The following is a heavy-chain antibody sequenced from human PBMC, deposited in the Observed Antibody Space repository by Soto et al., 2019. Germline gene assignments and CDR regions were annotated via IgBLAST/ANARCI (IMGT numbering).Heavy chain of an antibody. D-gene: IGHD3-22*01. J-gene: IGHJ4*02. V-gene: IGHV1-46*01. CDR1: GYTFTSYY. CDR2: INPSGGST. CDR3: ARALYVSSGYYYVRDDNFAY. Sequence: ASVKVSCKSSGYTFTSYYMHWVRQAPGQGLEWMGIINPSGGSTSYAQKFQGRVTMTRDTSTSTVYIELSSLRSEETAVYYCARALYVSSGYYYVRDDNFAYWGQGTLVTVSS.